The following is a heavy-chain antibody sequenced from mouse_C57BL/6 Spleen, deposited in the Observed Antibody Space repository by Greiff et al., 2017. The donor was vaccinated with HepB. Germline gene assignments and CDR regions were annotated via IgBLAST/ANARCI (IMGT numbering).Heavy chain of an antibody. CDR1: GFTFSSYA. Sequence: EVMLVESGEGLVKPGGSLKLSCAASGFTFSSYAMSWVRQTPEKRLEWVAYISSGGDYIYYADTVKGRFTISRDNARNTLYLQMSSLKSEDTAMYYCTRDRGSNYSFDYWGQGTTLTVSS. CDR3: TRDRGSNYSFDY. CDR2: ISSGGDYI. J-gene: IGHJ2*01. V-gene: IGHV5-9-1*02. D-gene: IGHD2-5*01.